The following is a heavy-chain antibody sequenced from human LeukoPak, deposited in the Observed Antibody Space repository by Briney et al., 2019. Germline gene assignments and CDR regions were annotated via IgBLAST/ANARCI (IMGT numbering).Heavy chain of an antibody. CDR2: IYHTGST. V-gene: IGHV4-38-2*01. J-gene: IGHJ5*02. CDR3: ARSGDGYIPSS. CDR1: GFSISSGYY. D-gene: IGHD5-24*01. Sequence: SETLSLTCAVSGFSISSGYYWGWIRQPPGKGLEWIGSIYHTGSTYYNPSLKSRVTISVDTSKNQFSLKLSSVTAADTAVYYCARSGDGYIPSSWGQGTLVTVSS.